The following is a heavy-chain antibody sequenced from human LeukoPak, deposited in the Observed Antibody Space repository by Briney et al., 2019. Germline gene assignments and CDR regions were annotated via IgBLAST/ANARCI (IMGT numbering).Heavy chain of an antibody. Sequence: SETLSLTCTVSGGSISSYYWSWIRQPPGKGLEWIGYIYYSGSTNYNPSLKSQVTISVDTSKNQFSLKLSSVTAADTAVYYCAREDYGGFYFDYWGQGTLVTVSS. J-gene: IGHJ4*02. CDR2: IYYSGST. D-gene: IGHD4-23*01. CDR1: GGSISSYY. V-gene: IGHV4-59*12. CDR3: AREDYGGFYFDY.